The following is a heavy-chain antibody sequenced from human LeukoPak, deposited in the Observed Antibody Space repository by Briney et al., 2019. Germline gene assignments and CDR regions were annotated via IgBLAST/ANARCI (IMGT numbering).Heavy chain of an antibody. J-gene: IGHJ4*02. CDR2: IWYDGSNK. V-gene: IGHV3-33*01. CDR3: ARDWNVASNLVGYDY. Sequence: GGSLRLSCAASGFTFSSYGMHWVRQAPGKGLEWVAVIWYDGSNKYYADSVKGRFTISRDNSKNTLYLQMNSLRAEDTAVYYCARDWNVASNLVGYDYWGQGTLVTVSS. D-gene: IGHD6-19*01. CDR1: GFTFSSYG.